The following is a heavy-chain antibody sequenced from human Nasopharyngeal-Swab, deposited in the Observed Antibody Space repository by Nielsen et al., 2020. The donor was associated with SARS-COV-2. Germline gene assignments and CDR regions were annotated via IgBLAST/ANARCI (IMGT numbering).Heavy chain of an antibody. Sequence: ASVTVSCKASVYTFPHYCIRWLRQAPGQGLAWMGWISAYNCKTNYAQNLQGRVTMTTDTSTSTAYMELRSLTSDDTAVYYCAREMPSSSPDYWGQGTLVTVST. CDR3: AREMPSSSPDY. CDR2: ISAYNCKT. CDR1: VYTFPHYC. D-gene: IGHD2-2*01. J-gene: IGHJ4*02. V-gene: IGHV1-18*01.